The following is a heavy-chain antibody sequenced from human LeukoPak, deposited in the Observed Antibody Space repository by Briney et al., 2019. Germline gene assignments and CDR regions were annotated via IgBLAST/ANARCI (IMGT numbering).Heavy chain of an antibody. CDR2: IVGDTRT. V-gene: IGHV3-23*01. J-gene: IGHJ4*02. CDR3: AKGSAQWELYDY. CDR1: GFTFNNYA. D-gene: IGHD4-23*01. Sequence: TGGSLRRSCAASGFTFNNYAMSWVRQAPGKGLEWVSAIVGDTRTFYTDSVKGRFTISRDNSRNTLYLQMNSLRAEDTAIYYCAKGSAQWELYDYWGQGTLVTVSS.